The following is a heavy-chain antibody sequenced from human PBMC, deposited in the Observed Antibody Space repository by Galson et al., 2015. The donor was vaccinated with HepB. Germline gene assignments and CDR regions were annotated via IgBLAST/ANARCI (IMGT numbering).Heavy chain of an antibody. V-gene: IGHV4-59*08. J-gene: IGHJ4*02. CDR2: IYYSGST. CDR1: GGSISSYY. D-gene: IGHD6-19*01. CDR3: ATPGRAVAGSDRHFDY. Sequence: SETLSLTCTVSGGSISSYYWSWIRQPPGKGLEWIGYIYYSGSTNYNPSLKSRVTISVDTSKNQFSLRLSSVTAADTAVYYCATPGRAVAGSDRHFDYWGQGTLVTVSS.